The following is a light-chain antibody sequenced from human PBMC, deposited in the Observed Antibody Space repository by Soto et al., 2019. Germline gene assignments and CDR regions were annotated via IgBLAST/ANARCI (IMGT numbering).Light chain of an antibody. V-gene: IGLV2-14*03. J-gene: IGLJ2*01. CDR3: TSWTTSTTMI. CDR2: DVN. Sequence: QLVLTEPAAVSGSPGQSITISCTGTSRDIGAYNFVSWYQQHPGKAPKLMLYDVNIRPSGVSNRFSGSKSGNTASLTISGLQAEDEADYYCTSWTTSTTMIFGGGTKLTVL. CDR1: SRDIGAYNF.